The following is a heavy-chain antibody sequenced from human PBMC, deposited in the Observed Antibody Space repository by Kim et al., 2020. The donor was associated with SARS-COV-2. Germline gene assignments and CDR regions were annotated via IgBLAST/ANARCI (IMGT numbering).Heavy chain of an antibody. J-gene: IGHJ3*02. CDR1: GFTFSAYD. V-gene: IGHV3-48*02. D-gene: IGHD3-16*01. Sequence: GGSLRLSCATSGFTFSAYDMNWVRRAPGKGLEWLSFITKSSTTIYNANSVKGRFTTSRDNAKNSLFLQMNSLRDEDTALFYCVRDRMGGAFDIWGQGTMVTVSS. CDR2: ITKSSTTI. CDR3: VRDRMGGAFDI.